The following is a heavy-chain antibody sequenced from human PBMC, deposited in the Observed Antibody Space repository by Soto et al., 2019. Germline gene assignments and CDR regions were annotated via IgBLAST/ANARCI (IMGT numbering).Heavy chain of an antibody. J-gene: IGHJ4*02. Sequence: SETLSLTCTFSVGSISIGDYYWSWIRQPPGKGREWIGYIYYSGSTYYNPSLKSRVTISVDTSKNQFSLKLSSVTAADTAVYYCASVRYFDWLLSLKRTTTFDYWAQGTLVTVSS. CDR1: VGSISIGDYY. CDR3: ASVRYFDWLLSLKRTTTFDY. CDR2: IYYSGST. D-gene: IGHD3-9*01. V-gene: IGHV4-30-4*01.